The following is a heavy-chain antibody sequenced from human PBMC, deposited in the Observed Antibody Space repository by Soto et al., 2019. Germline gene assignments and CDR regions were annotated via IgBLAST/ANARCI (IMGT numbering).Heavy chain of an antibody. D-gene: IGHD3-22*01. J-gene: IGHJ4*02. CDR2: IKSKTDGGTT. V-gene: IGHV3-15*01. CDR3: IPTDVISGYYPFDY. Sequence: GGSLRLSCAASGFTFSNAWMSWVRQAPGKGLEWVGRIKSKTDGGTTDYAAPVKGRFTISRDDSKNTLYLQMNSLKTEDTAVYYCIPTDVISGYYPFDYWGQGTLVTVSS. CDR1: GFTFSNAW.